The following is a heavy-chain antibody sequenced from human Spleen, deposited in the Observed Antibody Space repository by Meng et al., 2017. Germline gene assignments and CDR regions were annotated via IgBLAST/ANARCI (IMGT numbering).Heavy chain of an antibody. V-gene: IGHV3-23*01. CDR2: ISGSGGST. Sequence: GESLKISCAASGFTFSSYAMSWVRQAPGKGLEWVSAISGSGGSTYYADSVKGRFTISRDNSKNTLYLQMNSLRDEDTAVYYCATPRSSWYLFNYWGQGTLVTVSS. CDR1: GFTFSSYA. D-gene: IGHD6-13*01. CDR3: ATPRSSWYLFNY. J-gene: IGHJ4*02.